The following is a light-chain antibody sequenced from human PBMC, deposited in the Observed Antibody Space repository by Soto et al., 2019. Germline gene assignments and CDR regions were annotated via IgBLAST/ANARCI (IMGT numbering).Light chain of an antibody. V-gene: IGKV3-15*01. CDR2: GES. J-gene: IGKJ1*01. Sequence: ETVMTQSPATLSVSPGERATLSCRASQSININLAWYQQKPGQAPRLLIYGESARATGIPARFSGTGSGTEFTLTIRSLQSEDFAVYYCQQYNNWPWTFGQGTKVAIK. CDR1: QSININ. CDR3: QQYNNWPWT.